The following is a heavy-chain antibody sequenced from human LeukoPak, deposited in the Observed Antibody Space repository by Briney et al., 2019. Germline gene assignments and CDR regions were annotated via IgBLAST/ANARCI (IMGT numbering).Heavy chain of an antibody. J-gene: IGHJ6*02. D-gene: IGHD3-10*01. V-gene: IGHV3-23*01. CDR1: GFTFSSYA. CDR2: IGGSGGST. Sequence: GGSLRLSCAASGFTFSSYAMGWVRQAPGKGLEWVSAIGGSGGSTYYADSVKGRFTISRDNSKNTLYLQMNSLRAEDTAVYYCAKDIVYGSGSCLDVWGQGTTVTVSS. CDR3: AKDIVYGSGSCLDV.